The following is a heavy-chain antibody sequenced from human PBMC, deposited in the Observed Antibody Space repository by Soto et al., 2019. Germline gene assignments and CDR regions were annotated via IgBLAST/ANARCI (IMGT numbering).Heavy chain of an antibody. CDR3: AGDSSTPYYFDY. J-gene: IGHJ4*02. CDR2: IYTSGST. D-gene: IGHD2-2*01. Sequence: SETLSLTCTVSGGSISSYYWSWIRQPAGKGLEWIGRIYTSGSTNYNPSLKSRVTMSVDTSKNQFPLKLSSVTAADTAVYYCAGDSSTPYYFDYWGQGTLVTVSS. CDR1: GGSISSYY. V-gene: IGHV4-4*07.